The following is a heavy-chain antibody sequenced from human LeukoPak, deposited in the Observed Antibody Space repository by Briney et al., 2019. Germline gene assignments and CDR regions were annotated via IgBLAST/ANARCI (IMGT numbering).Heavy chain of an antibody. V-gene: IGHV3-7*01. CDR2: IKQDGSEK. CDR1: GFTFSRCW. J-gene: IGHJ4*02. Sequence: GGSLSLSCSASGFTFSRCWMSWVRQAAGRGLEWVANIKQDGSEKYYVYSVKGRFTISRDNAKNSLYLQMNSLRAEDTAVYYCARVVRYFDYWGQGTLVTVSS. D-gene: IGHD3-16*02. CDR3: ARVVRYFDY.